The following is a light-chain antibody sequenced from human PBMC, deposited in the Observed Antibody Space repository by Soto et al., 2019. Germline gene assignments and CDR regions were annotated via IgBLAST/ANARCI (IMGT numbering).Light chain of an antibody. V-gene: IGLV2-11*01. J-gene: IGLJ2*01. CDR2: DVS. CDR3: CSYAGSYTLV. CDR1: SSDVGGYNY. Sequence: QSALTQPRSVSGSPGQSVTISCTGTSSDVGGYNYVSWYQQHPGKAPKLMMYDVSKRPSGVPDRFSGSKSGNPASLTISGLQAEDEADYYCCSYAGSYTLVFGGGTQLTVL.